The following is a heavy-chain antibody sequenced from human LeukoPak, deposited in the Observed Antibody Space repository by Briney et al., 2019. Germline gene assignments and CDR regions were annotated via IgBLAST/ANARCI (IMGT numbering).Heavy chain of an antibody. CDR2: ISYDGANK. J-gene: IGHJ4*02. V-gene: IGHV3-30-3*01. CDR3: ASDRTLNDHLDS. CDR1: GFIFSDSA. D-gene: IGHD1-1*01. Sequence: PGGSLRLSCAASGFIFSDSAFHWVRQAPGKGLEWVALISYDGANKDYSDSVKGRFTISRDNSKKMVFLQMTCLSPEDSAMYFCASDRTLNDHLDSWGQGTLVTVSS.